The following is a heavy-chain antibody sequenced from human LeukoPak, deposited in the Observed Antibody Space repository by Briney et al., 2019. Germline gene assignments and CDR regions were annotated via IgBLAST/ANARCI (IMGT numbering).Heavy chain of an antibody. Sequence: ASVKVSCKASGGTFSSYAISWVRQAPGQGLEWMGGIIPIFGTANYAQKFQGRVTITTDESTSTAYMELSRLRSDDTAVYYCARDYSTYCSSTSCQTAHDIWGQGTMVTVSS. D-gene: IGHD2-2*01. V-gene: IGHV1-69*05. CDR1: GGTFSSYA. CDR2: IIPIFGTA. J-gene: IGHJ3*02. CDR3: ARDYSTYCSSTSCQTAHDI.